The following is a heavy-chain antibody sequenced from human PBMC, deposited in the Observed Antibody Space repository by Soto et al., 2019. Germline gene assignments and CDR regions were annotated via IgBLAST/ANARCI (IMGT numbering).Heavy chain of an antibody. J-gene: IGHJ4*02. Sequence: QVQLVQSGAEVKKPGSSVQVSCKASGGTFSNYAISWVRQAPGQGLEWMGGIIPIFGTANYAQKFQGRVTITADKSTSTAYMELSSLRSEDTAVYYCARGVYCGGDCYSHFDYWGQGTLVTVSS. D-gene: IGHD2-21*02. CDR2: IIPIFGTA. CDR1: GGTFSNYA. CDR3: ARGVYCGGDCYSHFDY. V-gene: IGHV1-69*06.